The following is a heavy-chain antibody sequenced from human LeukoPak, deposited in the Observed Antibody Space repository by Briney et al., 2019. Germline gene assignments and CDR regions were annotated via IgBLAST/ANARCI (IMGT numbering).Heavy chain of an antibody. CDR2: INPDDSDT. CDR3: AKRRLNVYETSPWDPHL. J-gene: IGHJ5*02. V-gene: IGHV5-51*01. D-gene: IGHD2-2*01. Sequence: RGESPKISCKGSGNSFTNNWMAWVRQMPGKGLEWMGIINPDDSDTQYSAPFQGQVTISADRSTSTAYLPWSSLKASDTGIYYCAKRRLNVYETSPWDPHLWGEGTLVTVSS. CDR1: GNSFTNNW.